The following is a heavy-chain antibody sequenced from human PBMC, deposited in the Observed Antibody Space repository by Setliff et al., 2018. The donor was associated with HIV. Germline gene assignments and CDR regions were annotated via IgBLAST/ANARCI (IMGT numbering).Heavy chain of an antibody. Sequence: SETLSLTCTVSGGSISSGDYYWSWIRQPPGKGLEWIGYIYYSGSTYYNPSLKSRLTISVDASKNQFSLKLSSVTAADTAVYFCARGPGSSAYYRSTYNWFDPWGQGTLVTVSS. CDR2: IYYSGST. CDR1: GGSISSGDYY. CDR3: ARGPGSSAYYRSTYNWFDP. D-gene: IGHD3-22*01. V-gene: IGHV4-30-4*08. J-gene: IGHJ5*02.